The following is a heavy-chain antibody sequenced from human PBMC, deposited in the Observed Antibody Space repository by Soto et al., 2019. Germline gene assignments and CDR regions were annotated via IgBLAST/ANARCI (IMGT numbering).Heavy chain of an antibody. D-gene: IGHD5-18*01. CDR2: IWYDGSNK. J-gene: IGHJ4*02. CDR1: GFTFSSYG. V-gene: IGHV3-33*01. Sequence: PGGSLRLSCGASGFTFSSYGMHWVRQAPGKGLEWVAVIWYDGSNKYYADSVKGRFTISRDNAKNSLYLQMNSLRAEDTAVYYCARDYSSYGPFDYWGQGTLVTVS. CDR3: ARDYSSYGPFDY.